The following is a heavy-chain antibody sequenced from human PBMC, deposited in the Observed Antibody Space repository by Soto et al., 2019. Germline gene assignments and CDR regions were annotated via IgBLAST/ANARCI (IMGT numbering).Heavy chain of an antibody. CDR1: GFSFSSYW. J-gene: IGHJ4*02. CDR3: ARARPFYDY. Sequence: GGSLRLSCAASGFSFSSYWMQWVRQVPGKGLMCVSRINGDGRSAAHADFVKGRFTISRDNAKNTVYLQMNSLRAEDTAVYFCARARPFYDYWGQGVQVTVSS. CDR2: INGDGRSA. V-gene: IGHV3-74*01.